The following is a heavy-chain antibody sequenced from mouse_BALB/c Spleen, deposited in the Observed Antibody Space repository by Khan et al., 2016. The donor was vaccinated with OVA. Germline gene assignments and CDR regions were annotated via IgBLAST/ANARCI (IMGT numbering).Heavy chain of an antibody. D-gene: IGHD3-2*02. CDR3: AREEALYHFDH. J-gene: IGHJ2*01. Sequence: QVQLQQSGAELVRPGASVKLSCKTSGYIFTSYWIHWVKQRSGQGLEWIARIYPGTDNSYYNEKFKDKATLTADKSSSTAYMQLSSLKSEASDVYVCAREEALYHFDHWGQGTTLTVSS. CDR1: GYIFTSYW. V-gene: IGHV1S132*01. CDR2: IYPGTDNS.